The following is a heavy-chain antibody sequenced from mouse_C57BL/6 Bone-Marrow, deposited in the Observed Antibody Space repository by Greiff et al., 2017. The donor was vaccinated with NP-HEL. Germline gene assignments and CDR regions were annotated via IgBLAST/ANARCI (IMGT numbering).Heavy chain of an antibody. Sequence: QVQLQQSGAELVRPGTSVKVSCKASGYAFTNYLIEWVKQRPGQGLEWIGVINPGSGGTNYNEKFKGKATLTADKSSSTAYMQLSSLTSEDSAVYFCARRILRGAMDYWGQGTSVTVSS. V-gene: IGHV1-54*01. CDR1: GYAFTNYL. CDR3: ARRILRGAMDY. CDR2: INPGSGGT. J-gene: IGHJ4*01. D-gene: IGHD1-1*01.